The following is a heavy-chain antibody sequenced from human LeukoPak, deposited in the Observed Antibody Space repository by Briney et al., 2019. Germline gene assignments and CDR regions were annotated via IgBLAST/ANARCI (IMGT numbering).Heavy chain of an antibody. Sequence: SVKVSCKASGGTFSSYAISWVRQAPGQGPEWMGGIIPIFGTANYAQKFQGRVTITADKSTSTAYMELSSLRSEDTAVYYCAREISDYDILTGYYKSRYFDYWGQGTLVTVSS. J-gene: IGHJ4*02. CDR2: IIPIFGTA. V-gene: IGHV1-69*06. CDR3: AREISDYDILTGYYKSRYFDY. D-gene: IGHD3-9*01. CDR1: GGTFSSYA.